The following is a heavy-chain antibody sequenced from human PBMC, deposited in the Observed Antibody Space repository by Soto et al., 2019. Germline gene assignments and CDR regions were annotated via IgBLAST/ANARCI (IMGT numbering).Heavy chain of an antibody. D-gene: IGHD6-13*01. Sequence: ASVKVSCKASGYTFTGCYMHWVRQAPGQGLEWMGWINPNSGGTNYAQKFQGRVTMTRDTSISTAYMELSRLRSDDTAVYYCARDLIAAAAADYWGQGTLVTVSS. J-gene: IGHJ4*02. CDR3: ARDLIAAAAADY. CDR2: INPNSGGT. CDR1: GYTFTGCY. V-gene: IGHV1-2*02.